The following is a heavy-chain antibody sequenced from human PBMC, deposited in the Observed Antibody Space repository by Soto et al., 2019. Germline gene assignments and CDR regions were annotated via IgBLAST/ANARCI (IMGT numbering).Heavy chain of an antibody. D-gene: IGHD3-9*01. CDR3: ARDRGPPNYDWLITL. V-gene: IGHV3-11*01. J-gene: IGHJ4*02. CDR1: GFNFGDYY. Sequence: PGGSLRLSCAVSGFNFGDYYMSWIRQAPGKGLEWLAYISSSGTTADYSDSVKGRFTISRDNTKNSVSLQMNSLGVDDTAVYYCARDRGPPNYDWLITLWGQGTLVTVSS. CDR2: ISSSGTTA.